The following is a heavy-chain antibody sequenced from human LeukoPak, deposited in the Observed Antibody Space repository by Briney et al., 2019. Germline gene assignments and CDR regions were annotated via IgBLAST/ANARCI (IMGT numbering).Heavy chain of an antibody. J-gene: IGHJ4*02. D-gene: IGHD2-15*01. CDR3: ARACLGDCSGDD. Sequence: ASVKVSCKASGYTFTSYDINWVRQATGQGLEWMGWMNPNSGNTGYAQKFQGRVTMTRNTSISTAYMELSSLRSEDTAVYYCARACLGDCSGDDWGQGTLVTVSS. CDR1: GYTFTSYD. V-gene: IGHV1-8*01. CDR2: MNPNSGNT.